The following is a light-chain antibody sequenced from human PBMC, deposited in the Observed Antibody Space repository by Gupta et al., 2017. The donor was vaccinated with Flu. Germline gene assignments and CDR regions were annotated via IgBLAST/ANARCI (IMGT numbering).Light chain of an antibody. Sequence: AWYQQKAGQRPHLLSYLVSTLPTGVPSRFSGSGSGTELTLTLSSLEPEDFGVYYGLRVYQYPPTCGAGTKVEIK. CDR2: LVS. V-gene: IGKV1-6*01. CDR3: LRVYQYPPT. J-gene: IGKJ4*01.